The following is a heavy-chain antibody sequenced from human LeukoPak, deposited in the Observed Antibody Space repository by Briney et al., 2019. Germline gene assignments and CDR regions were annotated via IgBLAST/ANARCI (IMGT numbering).Heavy chain of an antibody. D-gene: IGHD3-10*01. CDR2: INPSDGST. V-gene: IGHV1-46*03. CDR3: TMYASGTIFVDY. J-gene: IGHJ4*02. CDR1: GYTFTSYY. Sequence: ASVKVSCKASGYTFTSYYIHWVRQAPGQGLEWMGIINPSDGSTSYAQKFQGRLTITRDTSISTAYMELNRLRSDDTAVYYCTMYASGTIFVDYWGQGTLVIVSS.